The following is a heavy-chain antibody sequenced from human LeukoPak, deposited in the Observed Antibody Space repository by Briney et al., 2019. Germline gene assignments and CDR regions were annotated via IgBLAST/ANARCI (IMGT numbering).Heavy chain of an antibody. V-gene: IGHV3-33*01. J-gene: IGHJ4*02. Sequence: GGSLRLSCAASGFTFSSYGMHWVRQAPGKGLEWVAVIWYDGSNKYYADSVKGRFTISRDNSKNTLYLQMNSLRAEDTAVYYCARDFSSGWYVFDYWGQGTLVTVSS. D-gene: IGHD6-19*01. CDR2: IWYDGSNK. CDR1: GFTFSSYG. CDR3: ARDFSSGWYVFDY.